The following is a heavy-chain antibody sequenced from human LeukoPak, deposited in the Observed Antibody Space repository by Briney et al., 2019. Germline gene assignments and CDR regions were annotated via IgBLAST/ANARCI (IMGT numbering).Heavy chain of an antibody. V-gene: IGHV4-38-2*01. CDR2: IYHSGST. Sequence: SETLSLTCAVSGYSISSGYYWGWIRPPPGKGLEWIGSIYHSGSTYYNPSLKSRVTISVDTSKNQFSLKLSSVTAADTAVYYCASFRRRRSGSGATSREPYFDYWGQGTLVTVSS. CDR3: ASFRRRRSGSGATSREPYFDY. J-gene: IGHJ4*02. CDR1: GYSISSGYY. D-gene: IGHD2-2*01.